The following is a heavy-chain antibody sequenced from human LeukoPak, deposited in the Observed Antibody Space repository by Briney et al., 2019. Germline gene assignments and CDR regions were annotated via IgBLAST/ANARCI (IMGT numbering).Heavy chain of an antibody. Sequence: SVKVSCKASGGTFSNYAISWVRQAPGQGLEWMGRIIPILGIANYARKFQGRVTITADKSTSTAYMELSSLRSEDTAVYYCASAPNYYDSSGDPDFQHWGQGTLVTVSS. CDR1: GGTFSNYA. CDR3: ASAPNYYDSSGDPDFQH. V-gene: IGHV1-69*04. J-gene: IGHJ1*01. D-gene: IGHD3-22*01. CDR2: IIPILGIA.